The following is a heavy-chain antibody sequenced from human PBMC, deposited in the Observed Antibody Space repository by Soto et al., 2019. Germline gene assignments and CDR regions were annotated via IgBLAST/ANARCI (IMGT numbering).Heavy chain of an antibody. CDR2: ISYDGSNK. CDR3: AANGAAAGVNYYYGMDV. D-gene: IGHD6-13*01. J-gene: IGHJ6*02. Sequence: QVQLVESGGGVVQPGRSLRLSCAASGFTFSSYGMHWVRQAPGKGLEWVAVISYDGSNKYYADSVKGRFTISRDNSKNTLCLQMNSLRAEDTAVYYCAANGAAAGVNYYYGMDVWGQGTTVTVSS. CDR1: GFTFSSYG. V-gene: IGHV3-30*03.